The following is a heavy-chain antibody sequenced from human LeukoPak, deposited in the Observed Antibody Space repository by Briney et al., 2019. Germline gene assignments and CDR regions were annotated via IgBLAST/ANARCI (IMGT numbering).Heavy chain of an antibody. J-gene: IGHJ6*03. CDR2: ISNSGGAT. V-gene: IGHV3-23*01. CDR1: GFTFSSYP. D-gene: IGHD6-25*01. Sequence: PGGSLRLSCAASGFTFSSYPMTWVRQAPGKGLEWVSGISNSGGATYYAGSVKGRFTVSRDSSKNTPYLQMNSLRAEDTAVYFCAKSGGTGYYYYYYYMDVWGKGTTVIVSS. CDR3: AKSGGTGYYYYYYYMDV.